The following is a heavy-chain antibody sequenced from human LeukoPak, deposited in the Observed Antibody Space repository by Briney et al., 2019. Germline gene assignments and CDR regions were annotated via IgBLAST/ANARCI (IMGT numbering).Heavy chain of an antibody. Sequence: GGSLRLSCAASGFTFSSYWIHWVRQAPGKGLVWVSRINSDGSSTSYADSVKGRFTISRDNAKNTLYLQMNSLRAEDTAVYYCASSEELLAPFDYWGQGTLVTVSS. CDR1: GFTFSSYW. V-gene: IGHV3-74*01. CDR2: INSDGSST. J-gene: IGHJ4*02. CDR3: ASSEELLAPFDY. D-gene: IGHD1-26*01.